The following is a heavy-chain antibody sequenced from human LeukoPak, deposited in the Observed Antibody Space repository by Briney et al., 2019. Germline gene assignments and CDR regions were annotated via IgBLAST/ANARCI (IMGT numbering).Heavy chain of an antibody. J-gene: IGHJ1*01. CDR1: GFTFSSYG. Sequence: GGSLRLSCAASGFTFSSYGMHWVRQAPGKGLEWVAVISYDGSNKYYADSVKGRFTISRDNSKNTLYLQMNSLRAEDTAVYYCAKGDLGIAVAGSAEYFQHWGQGTLVTVSS. CDR2: ISYDGSNK. V-gene: IGHV3-30*18. CDR3: AKGDLGIAVAGSAEYFQH. D-gene: IGHD6-19*01.